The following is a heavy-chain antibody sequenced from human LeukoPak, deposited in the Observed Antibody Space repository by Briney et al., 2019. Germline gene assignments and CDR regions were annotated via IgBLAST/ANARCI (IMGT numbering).Heavy chain of an antibody. D-gene: IGHD4-11*01. Sequence: GESLKISCKGSGYSFTTYWIAWVRQMPGKGLEWMGTIYPGDSDTRYSPSFQGKVTISADKSITTAYLHWSSLKASDTAMYYCARPTGLRFFDYWGQGTLVTVSS. CDR1: GYSFTTYW. V-gene: IGHV5-51*01. CDR3: ARPTGLRFFDY. CDR2: IYPGDSDT. J-gene: IGHJ4*02.